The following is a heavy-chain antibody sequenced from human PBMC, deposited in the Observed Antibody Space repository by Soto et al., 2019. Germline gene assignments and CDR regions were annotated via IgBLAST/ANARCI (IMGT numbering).Heavy chain of an antibody. J-gene: IGHJ1*01. D-gene: IGHD6-19*01. V-gene: IGHV3-7*01. CDR1: GFTFSSYW. Sequence: ESGGGLVQPGGSLRLSCAASGFTFSSYWMSWVRQAPGKELEWVANIKQDGSEKYYVDSVKGRFTISRDNAKNSLYLQMNSLRAEDTAVYYCAMRSDSSGWYPEYFQHWGQGTLVTVSS. CDR2: IKQDGSEK. CDR3: AMRSDSSGWYPEYFQH.